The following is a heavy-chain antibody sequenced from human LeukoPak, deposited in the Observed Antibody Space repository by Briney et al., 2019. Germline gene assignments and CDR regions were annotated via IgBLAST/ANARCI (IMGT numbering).Heavy chain of an antibody. Sequence: GGSLRLSCAGSGFPFSSYSMNWVRQAPGKGLEWISSISMSNFYIYYADSVKGRFTISRDNAKNSLYLQMNSLRAEDTAVYYCARDSVGAGYSDYWGQGTLVTVSS. D-gene: IGHD1-26*01. CDR1: GFPFSSYS. J-gene: IGHJ4*02. CDR3: ARDSVGAGYSDY. V-gene: IGHV3-21*04. CDR2: ISMSNFYI.